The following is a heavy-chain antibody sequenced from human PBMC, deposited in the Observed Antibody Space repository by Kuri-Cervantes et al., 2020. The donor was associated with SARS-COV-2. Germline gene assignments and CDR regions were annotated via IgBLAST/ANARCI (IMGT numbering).Heavy chain of an antibody. CDR3: ARAEWGLIDY. Sequence: GESLKISCAASGFTFSSYAMHWVRQAPGKGLEWVAVISYDGSNKYYADSVKGRFTISRDNAENLLYLQMNSLRAEDTAVYYCARAEWGLIDYWGQGTLVTVSS. J-gene: IGHJ4*02. CDR2: ISYDGSNK. CDR1: GFTFSSYA. V-gene: IGHV3-30-3*01. D-gene: IGHD1-26*01.